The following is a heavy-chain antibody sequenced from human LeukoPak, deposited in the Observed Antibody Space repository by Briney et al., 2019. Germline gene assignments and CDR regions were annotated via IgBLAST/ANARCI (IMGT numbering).Heavy chain of an antibody. D-gene: IGHD5-24*01. Sequence: TSETLSLTCSVSGGSISSYYWSWIRQPPGKGLEWIGYVNHSGSTNYNPSLKSRVTVSVDTSKNQFSLKMTSVTAADTAVYYCARALEMATILPDYWGQGTLVTVSS. CDR2: VNHSGST. CDR1: GGSISSYY. CDR3: ARALEMATILPDY. V-gene: IGHV4-59*01. J-gene: IGHJ4*02.